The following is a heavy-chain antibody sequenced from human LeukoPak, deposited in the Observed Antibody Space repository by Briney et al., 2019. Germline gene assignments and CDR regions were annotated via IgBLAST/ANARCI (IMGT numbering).Heavy chain of an antibody. J-gene: IGHJ4*02. Sequence: GGSLRLSCAASGFTLSTYAMSWVRQAPGKGLEWVSAISASGGNTFYADSVKGRFTISRDNSKNTLYLQMNSLRAEDTAVYYCAKSASDYGDYAGLYWGQGTLVTVSS. V-gene: IGHV3-23*01. CDR2: ISASGGNT. CDR3: AKSASDYGDYAGLY. CDR1: GFTLSTYA. D-gene: IGHD4-17*01.